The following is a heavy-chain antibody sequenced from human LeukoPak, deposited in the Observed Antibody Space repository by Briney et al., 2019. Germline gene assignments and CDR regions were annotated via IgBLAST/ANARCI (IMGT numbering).Heavy chain of an antibody. D-gene: IGHD1-26*01. V-gene: IGHV1-46*03. CDR1: GYTFTSYY. J-gene: IGHJ4*02. Sequence: ASVKVSWKASGYTFTSYYMHWVRQAPGQGLEWMGIINPSGGSTSYAQKFQGRVTMTRDTSTSTVYMELSSLRAEDTAVYYCASDRPGGSGSYPNYFDYWGQGTLVTVSS. CDR2: INPSGGST. CDR3: ASDRPGGSGSYPNYFDY.